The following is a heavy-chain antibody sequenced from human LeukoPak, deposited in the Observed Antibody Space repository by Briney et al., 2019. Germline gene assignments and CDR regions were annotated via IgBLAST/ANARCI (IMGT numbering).Heavy chain of an antibody. V-gene: IGHV3-30-3*01. J-gene: IGHJ5*02. Sequence: GGSLRLSCAASGFTFSSYAMHWVRQAPSKGLEWVAVISYDGSNKYYADSVKGRFTISRDNSKNTLYLQMNSLRAEDTAVYYCARDGRIYSSNGWFDPWGQGTLVTVSS. CDR1: GFTFSSYA. D-gene: IGHD6-13*01. CDR2: ISYDGSNK. CDR3: ARDGRIYSSNGWFDP.